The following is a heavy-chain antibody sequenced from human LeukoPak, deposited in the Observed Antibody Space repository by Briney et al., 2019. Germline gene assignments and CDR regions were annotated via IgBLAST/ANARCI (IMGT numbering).Heavy chain of an antibody. D-gene: IGHD3/OR15-3a*01. J-gene: IGHJ4*02. Sequence: PGGSLRLSCAASEFTFSDYYMSWIRQAPGKGLEWVSYISSSGSTIYYADSVKGRFTISRDNAKNSLCLQMNSLRADDTAVYYCARVGLGYTPSDYWGQGTLVTVSS. CDR2: ISSSGSTI. CDR1: EFTFSDYY. CDR3: ARVGLGYTPSDY. V-gene: IGHV3-11*01.